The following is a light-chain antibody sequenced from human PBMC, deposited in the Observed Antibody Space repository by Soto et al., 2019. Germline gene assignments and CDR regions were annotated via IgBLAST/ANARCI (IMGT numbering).Light chain of an antibody. CDR2: DAS. CDR1: QDISKY. Sequence: DIQMTQSPSSLSASVGDRVTITCQASQDISKYLNWYQQKPGKAPKLLIYDASNLETGVPSRFSGSGSGTDFSFTISSLQPEDIATYYCQKYDNVPLTFGGGTKVDI. CDR3: QKYDNVPLT. J-gene: IGKJ4*01. V-gene: IGKV1-33*01.